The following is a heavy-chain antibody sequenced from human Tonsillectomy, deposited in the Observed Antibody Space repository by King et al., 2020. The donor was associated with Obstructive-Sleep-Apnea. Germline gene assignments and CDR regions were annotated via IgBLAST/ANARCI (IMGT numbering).Heavy chain of an antibody. D-gene: IGHD3-22*01. V-gene: IGHV4-34*01. Sequence: VQLQQWGAGLVKPSETLSLTCTVYGGSFSGYYWTWIRQSPGTGLEWIGETNHSGGPTYNPSLRSRVTISVDTSKNQISLKVTSVTAADAATYYCARISICDYYDATDVWGQGTTVTVSS. CDR1: GGSFSGYY. J-gene: IGHJ6*02. CDR3: ARISICDYYDATDV. CDR2: TNHSGGP.